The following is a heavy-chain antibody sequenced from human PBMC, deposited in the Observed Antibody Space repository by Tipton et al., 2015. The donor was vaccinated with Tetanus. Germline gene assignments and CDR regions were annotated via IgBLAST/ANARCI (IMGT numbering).Heavy chain of an antibody. V-gene: IGHV4-34*01. J-gene: IGHJ6*02. CDR1: GGAFSGYL. CDR3: ARVSYRFPIDYGMDV. D-gene: IGHD5-18*01. CDR2: INQSGST. Sequence: TLSLTCAVSGGAFSGYLWSWIRQSPGKGPEWIGEINQSGSTIYNPSLKSRVTIAVDTSKNQFSLKLSSVTAADTAVYYCARVSYRFPIDYGMDVWGQGTTVTVSS.